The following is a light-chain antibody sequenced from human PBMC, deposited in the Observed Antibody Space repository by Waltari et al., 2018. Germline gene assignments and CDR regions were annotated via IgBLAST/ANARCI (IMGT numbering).Light chain of an antibody. Sequence: DIDMTQSPDSLGVSLGERATITCKSSQRLFYSPKNENYLAWYQQKRGQPPRLLISWASTRESGVPDRFSGSGSGTYFTLTISSLQAEDVAVYYCHQYYTTPRTFGQGTKLEIK. CDR1: QRLFYSPKNENY. CDR3: HQYYTTPRT. J-gene: IGKJ2*01. V-gene: IGKV4-1*01. CDR2: WAS.